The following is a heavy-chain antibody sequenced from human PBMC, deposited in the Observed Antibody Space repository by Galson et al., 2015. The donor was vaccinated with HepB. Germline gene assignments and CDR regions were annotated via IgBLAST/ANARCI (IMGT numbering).Heavy chain of an antibody. V-gene: IGHV3-23*01. Sequence: SLRLSCAASGFTFSSYAMSWVRQAPGKGLEWVSAISGSGGSTYYADSVKGRFTISRDNSKNTLYLQMNSLRAEDTAVYYCAKGIQSGSGPMGHAFDIWGQGTMVTVSS. CDR2: ISGSGGST. D-gene: IGHD6-19*01. CDR3: AKGIQSGSGPMGHAFDI. CDR1: GFTFSSYA. J-gene: IGHJ3*02.